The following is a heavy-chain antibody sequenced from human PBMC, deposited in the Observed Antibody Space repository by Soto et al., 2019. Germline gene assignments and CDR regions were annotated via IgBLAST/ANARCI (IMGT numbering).Heavy chain of an antibody. CDR2: IYHSGST. Sequence: QVQLQESGPGLVKPSGTLSLTCAVSGGSISSSNWWSWVRQPPGKGLEWIGEIYHSGSTNYNPSLKNPVSISVDKSKNLFSVTLSSVTAADSAVYYCARDSDTMVRGQWFDPWGQGTLVSVSS. V-gene: IGHV4-4*02. CDR3: ARDSDTMVRGQWFDP. J-gene: IGHJ5*02. CDR1: GGSISSSNW. D-gene: IGHD3-10*01.